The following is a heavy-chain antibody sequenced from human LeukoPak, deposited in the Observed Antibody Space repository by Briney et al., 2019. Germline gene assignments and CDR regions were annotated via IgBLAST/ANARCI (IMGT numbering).Heavy chain of an antibody. D-gene: IGHD3-22*01. CDR1: GYSISSGYY. V-gene: IGHV4-38-2*01. CDR2: IYHSGST. CDR3: ARQGGAYYYNSSGYCDY. Sequence: SETLSLTCAVSGYSISSGYYWGWIRQPPGKGLEWIGSIYHSGSTYYNPSLKSRVTISVDTSKNQFSLKLSSVTAADTAVYYCARQGGAYYYNSSGYCDYWGQGTLVTVSS. J-gene: IGHJ4*02.